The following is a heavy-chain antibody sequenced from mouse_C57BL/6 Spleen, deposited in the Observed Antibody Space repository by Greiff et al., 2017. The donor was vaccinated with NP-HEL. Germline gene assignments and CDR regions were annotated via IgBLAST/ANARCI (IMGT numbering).Heavy chain of an antibody. J-gene: IGHJ4*01. CDR3: TRKTYYSNPYAMDY. D-gene: IGHD2-5*01. V-gene: IGHV1-15*01. Sequence: QVQLQQSGAELVRPGASVTLSCKASGYTFTDYEMHWVKQTPVHGLEWIGAIDPETGGTAYNQKFKGKAILTADKSSSTAYMELRSLTSEDSAVYYCTRKTYYSNPYAMDYWGQGTSVTVSS. CDR1: GYTFTDYE. CDR2: IDPETGGT.